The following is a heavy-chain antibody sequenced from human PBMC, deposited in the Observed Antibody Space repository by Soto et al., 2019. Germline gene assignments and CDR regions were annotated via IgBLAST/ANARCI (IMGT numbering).Heavy chain of an antibody. J-gene: IGHJ6*02. D-gene: IGHD2-2*01. Sequence: GGSLRLSCAASGFTFSSYSMNWVRQAPGKGLEWVSSISSSSYIYYADSVKGRFTISRDNAKNSLYLQMNSLRAEDTAVYYCARESAPNRIVVVPAALYYYYYGMDVWGQGTTVTVSS. V-gene: IGHV3-21*01. CDR3: ARESAPNRIVVVPAALYYYYYGMDV. CDR2: ISSSSYI. CDR1: GFTFSSYS.